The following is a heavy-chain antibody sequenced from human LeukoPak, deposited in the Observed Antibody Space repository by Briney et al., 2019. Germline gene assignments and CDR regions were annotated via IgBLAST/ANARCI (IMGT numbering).Heavy chain of an antibody. Sequence: GGSLRLSCAASGFTFSSYAMSWVRQAPGKGLEWVSAISGSGGSAYYADSVKGRFTISRDNSKNTLYLQMNSLRAEDTAVYYCARFTGGYNWFDPWGQGTLVTVSS. CDR2: ISGSGGSA. J-gene: IGHJ5*02. CDR1: GFTFSSYA. D-gene: IGHD3-3*01. V-gene: IGHV3-23*01. CDR3: ARFTGGYNWFDP.